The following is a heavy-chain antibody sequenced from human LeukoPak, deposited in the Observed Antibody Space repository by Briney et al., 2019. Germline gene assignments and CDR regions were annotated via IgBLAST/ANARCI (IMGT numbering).Heavy chain of an antibody. V-gene: IGHV7-4-1*02. Sequence: GASVKVSCKASGYIFTNYAINWVRQDPGQGLEWMGWINTNTGKPTYAQGFTGRFVFSLDTSVSTAYLQISGLKAQDTAFYYCAREEYYDTSASTNFDYWGQGTLVTVSS. J-gene: IGHJ4*02. CDR1: GYIFTNYA. CDR2: INTNTGKP. CDR3: AREEYYDTSASTNFDY. D-gene: IGHD3-22*01.